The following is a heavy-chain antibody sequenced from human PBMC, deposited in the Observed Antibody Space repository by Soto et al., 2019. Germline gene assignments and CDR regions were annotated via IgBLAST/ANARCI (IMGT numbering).Heavy chain of an antibody. D-gene: IGHD5-12*01. CDR3: AREVDSGYDPKTYYYYGMDV. Sequence: GGSLRLSCAASGFTFSSYAMHWVRQAPGKGLEWVAVISYDGSNKYYADFVKGRFTISRDNSKNTLYLQMNSLRAEDTAVYYCAREVDSGYDPKTYYYYGMDVWGQGTTVTVSS. V-gene: IGHV3-30-3*01. CDR2: ISYDGSNK. J-gene: IGHJ6*02. CDR1: GFTFSSYA.